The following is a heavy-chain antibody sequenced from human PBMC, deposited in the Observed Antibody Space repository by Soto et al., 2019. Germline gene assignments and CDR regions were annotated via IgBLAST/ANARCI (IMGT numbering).Heavy chain of an antibody. D-gene: IGHD5-12*01. J-gene: IGHJ1*01. V-gene: IGHV1-69*13. CDR3: AREGSGYNL. CDR1: GGSFSSFG. CDR2: IIPVFGRP. Sequence: SVKVSCNASGGSFSSFGISWVRQAPGEGLEWMGGIIPVFGRPNYAQRFRGRLTITADESTNTVYLELIDLRSEDTAVYYCAREGSGYNLWGQGTQLPVSS.